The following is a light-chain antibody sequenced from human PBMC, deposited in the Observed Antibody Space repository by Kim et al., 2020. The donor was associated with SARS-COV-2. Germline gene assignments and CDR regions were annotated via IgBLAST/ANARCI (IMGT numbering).Light chain of an antibody. CDR3: QQYNNWPIT. J-gene: IGKJ5*01. Sequence: VSPGERATLSCRASQSVSGKLAWYQQKPGQAHRLIIYGASTRATDIPARFSGSGSGTEFTLTISSLQSEDFAVYYCQQYNNWPITFGQGTRLEIK. CDR2: GAS. CDR1: QSVSGK. V-gene: IGKV3-15*01.